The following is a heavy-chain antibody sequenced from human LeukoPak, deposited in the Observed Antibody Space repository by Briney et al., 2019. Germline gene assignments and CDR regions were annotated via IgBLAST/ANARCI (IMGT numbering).Heavy chain of an antibody. CDR3: ARDRYGSGTSPDSFDI. CDR2: IRGSDGIT. Sequence: GGSLRHSCAASGFTFSSYAMSWVRQAPGKGLEWVSIIRGSDGITYYTDSVKGRFTISRDNVKNSLYLQMNTLRDEDTAVYFCARDRYGSGTSPDSFDIWGQGTMVTVSS. D-gene: IGHD3-10*01. CDR1: GFTFSSYA. V-gene: IGHV3-23*01. J-gene: IGHJ3*02.